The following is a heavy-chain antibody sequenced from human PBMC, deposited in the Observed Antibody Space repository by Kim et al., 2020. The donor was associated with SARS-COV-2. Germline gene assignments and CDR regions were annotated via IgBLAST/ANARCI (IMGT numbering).Heavy chain of an antibody. J-gene: IGHJ4*02. Sequence: ASVKVSCKASGYSFTTYYIHWVRQAPGQGLEWMGILDPSADRKIFAQKFRGRVTMTRDTSTNTIYMELGSLTSEDTAIYFCARGGRLTGDDDDGFPYRGQ. CDR3: ARGGRLTGDDDDGFPY. V-gene: IGHV1-46*01. D-gene: IGHD7-27*01. CDR2: LDPSADRK. CDR1: GYSFTTYY.